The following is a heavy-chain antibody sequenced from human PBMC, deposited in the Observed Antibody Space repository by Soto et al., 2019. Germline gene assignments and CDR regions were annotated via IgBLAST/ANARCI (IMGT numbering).Heavy chain of an antibody. CDR1: AFTCGDFA. D-gene: IGHD2-15*01. Sequence: VQLVESGGGLVQPGRSLRLSCTASAFTCGDFAMHWVRQVPGKGLEWVSGINWNGNYIGYADSVKGRFTVSRDNDKNSLYLQMNSLRPEDTALYFWARAPTGGTWPVYFDWWGRGTLVTVSS. CDR2: INWNGNYI. V-gene: IGHV3-9*01. CDR3: ARAPTGGTWPVYFDW. J-gene: IGHJ4*02.